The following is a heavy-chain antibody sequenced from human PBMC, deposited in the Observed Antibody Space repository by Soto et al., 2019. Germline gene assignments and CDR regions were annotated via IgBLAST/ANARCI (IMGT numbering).Heavy chain of an antibody. J-gene: IGHJ6*02. Sequence: HPGGSLRLSCAASGFTFSSYGMHWVRQAPGKGLEWVAVIWYDGSNKYYADSVKGRFTISRDNSKNTLYLQMNSLRAEDTAVYYCARGMGIYYYGMDVWGQGTTVTVSS. CDR3: ARGMGIYYYGMDV. CDR2: IWYDGSNK. V-gene: IGHV3-33*01. D-gene: IGHD6-13*01. CDR1: GFTFSSYG.